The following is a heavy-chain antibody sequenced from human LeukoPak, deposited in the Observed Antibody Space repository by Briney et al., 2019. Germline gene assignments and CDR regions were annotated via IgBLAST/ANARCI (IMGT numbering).Heavy chain of an antibody. V-gene: IGHV4-59*01. Sequence: PSETLSLTCTVSGGSIRSCYWSWIRQPPGKGLEWIGYIYYSGSTNYNPSLKSRVSISVDTSKNQFSLKLSSVTAADTAVYYCARDLYSGYDWVGFNIWGQGTVVTVSS. CDR2: IYYSGST. CDR3: ARDLYSGYDWVGFNI. J-gene: IGHJ3*02. CDR1: GGSIRSCY. D-gene: IGHD5-12*01.